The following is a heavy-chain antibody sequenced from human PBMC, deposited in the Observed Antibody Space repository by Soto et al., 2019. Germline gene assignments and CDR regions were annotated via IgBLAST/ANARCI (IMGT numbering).Heavy chain of an antibody. J-gene: IGHJ4*02. CDR2: IRPDNGNR. V-gene: IGHV1-18*01. CDR3: ARDTESNRYND. Sequence: QVQVLQSGPEGKRPGASGTVSGKTSGYTFSTSGISWGRQAPGQGLEWVGWIRPDNGNRKSAQRLQGRVTSPPDTSASTAYMELRSLTSDDTAMYYCARDTESNRYNDWGQGTLVTVSS. D-gene: IGHD1-20*01. CDR1: GYTFSTSG.